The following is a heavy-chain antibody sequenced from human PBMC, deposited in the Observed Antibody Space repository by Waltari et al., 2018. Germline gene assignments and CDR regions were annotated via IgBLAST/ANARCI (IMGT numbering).Heavy chain of an antibody. D-gene: IGHD6-6*01. Sequence: QVQLQPWGAGLLKPSETLSLTCAVYGGSLRNYYWSWLRQPPGKGREWTGEVNRSGSTNYNPAIKSRVSISGDTAKNQFSLKMTSVTAADTAIYYCARSPVWTIAARPADYWGQGTLVTVSS. J-gene: IGHJ4*02. V-gene: IGHV4-34*01. CDR1: GGSLRNYY. CDR2: VNRSGST. CDR3: ARSPVWTIAARPADY.